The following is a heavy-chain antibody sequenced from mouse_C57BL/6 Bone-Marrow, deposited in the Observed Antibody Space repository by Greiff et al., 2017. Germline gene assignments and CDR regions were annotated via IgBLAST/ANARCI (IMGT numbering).Heavy chain of an antibody. Sequence: QVQLKESGAELARPGASVKLSCKASGYTFTSYGISWVKQRTGQGLEWIGEIYPRSGNTYYNEKFKGKATLTADTSSSTAYMELRSLTSEDSAVYFCARMRYFYAMDYWGQGTSVTVSS. J-gene: IGHJ4*01. CDR3: ARMRYFYAMDY. V-gene: IGHV1-81*01. CDR2: IYPRSGNT. CDR1: GYTFTSYG.